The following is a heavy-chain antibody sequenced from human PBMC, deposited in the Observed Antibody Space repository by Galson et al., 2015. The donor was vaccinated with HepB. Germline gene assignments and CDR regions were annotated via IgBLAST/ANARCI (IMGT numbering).Heavy chain of an antibody. CDR2: IKHDGSEK. Sequence: SLRLSCAASGFTFRIYWMIWVRQAPGKGLEWVANIKHDGSEKYYVDSVKGRFTISRDNAKKLLHLQMTSLRAEDTAVYYCARTGDDYWGQGTLVTVSS. V-gene: IGHV3-7*01. CDR3: ARTGDDY. D-gene: IGHD7-27*01. J-gene: IGHJ4*02. CDR1: GFTFRIYW.